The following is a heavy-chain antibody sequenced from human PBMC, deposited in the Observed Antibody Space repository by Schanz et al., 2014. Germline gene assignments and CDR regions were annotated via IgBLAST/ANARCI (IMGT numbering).Heavy chain of an antibody. J-gene: IGHJ4*02. V-gene: IGHV3-30*19. CDR3: ARGRTFDY. CDR1: GFTFSSYG. CDR2: ISYDGSNK. Sequence: QVQLVESGGGVVQPGRSLRLSCAASGFTFSSYGMHWVRQAPGKGLEWVAFISYDGSNKYYADSVKGRFTISRDNSKNTLYLQMNSLRAEDAAVYYCARGRTFDYWGQGTLVTVSS.